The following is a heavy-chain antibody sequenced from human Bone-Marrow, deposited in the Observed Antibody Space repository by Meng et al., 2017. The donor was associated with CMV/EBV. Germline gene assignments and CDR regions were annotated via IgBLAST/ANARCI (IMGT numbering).Heavy chain of an antibody. V-gene: IGHV5-51*01. CDR3: SIRLVGTHFDL. J-gene: IGHJ2*01. CDR1: GYSFTSYW. D-gene: IGHD1-14*01. Sequence: GGSLRLSCMGSGYSFTSYWIGWVRQMPGKGLEWMGIIYPGDSDTGYSPSFQGRVTISADKSISTDYLQWSSLKASDSAMYYCSIRLVGTHFDLWGRGTLVTVSS. CDR2: IYPGDSDT.